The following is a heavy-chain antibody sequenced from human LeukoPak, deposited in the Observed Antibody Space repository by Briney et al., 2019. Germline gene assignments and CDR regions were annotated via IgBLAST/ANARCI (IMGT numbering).Heavy chain of an antibody. CDR2: ISYDGSDK. Sequence: PGRSLRLSCVASGFTFTNNALHWVRQAPGKGLEWLAIISYDGSDKFYADSVKGRFTISRDNSKNTLYLQMNSLRPEDTAVYYCAKEERFLDWSPDYWGQGTLVTVSS. CDR1: GFTFTNNA. J-gene: IGHJ4*02. CDR3: AKEERFLDWSPDY. D-gene: IGHD3/OR15-3a*01. V-gene: IGHV3-30-3*01.